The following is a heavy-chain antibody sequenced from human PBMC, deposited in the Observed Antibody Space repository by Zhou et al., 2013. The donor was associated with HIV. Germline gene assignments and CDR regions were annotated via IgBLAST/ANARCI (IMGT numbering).Heavy chain of an antibody. V-gene: IGHV1-2*02. CDR2: INPNSGGT. D-gene: IGHD6-19*01. Sequence: VQLVQSGAEVKKPGASVKVSCKASGYTFNGYYIHWVRQAPGQGLEWMGWINPNSGGTNYAQKFQGRVTMTRDTSISTAFMELSGLRSDDTAVYYCARDHAVSGSFEFWGQGTLVTVSS. CDR1: GYTFNGYY. CDR3: ARDHAVSGSFEF. J-gene: IGHJ1*01.